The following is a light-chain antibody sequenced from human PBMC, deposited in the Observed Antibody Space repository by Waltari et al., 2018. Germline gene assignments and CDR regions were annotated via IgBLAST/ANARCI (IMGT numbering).Light chain of an antibody. CDR3: SSYVTAGILI. CDR2: DVS. Sequence: QSALTQPASVSGSPGQSITLSCTRSGDVVNPFASFNPVSCYQHHPGKAPQLLIFDVSNRPSGVSDRFSGSKSRNTASLTISGLHPEDEAHYYCSSYVTAGILIFGGETKLTV. J-gene: IGLJ2*01. CDR1: GDVVNPFAS. V-gene: IGLV2-14*01.